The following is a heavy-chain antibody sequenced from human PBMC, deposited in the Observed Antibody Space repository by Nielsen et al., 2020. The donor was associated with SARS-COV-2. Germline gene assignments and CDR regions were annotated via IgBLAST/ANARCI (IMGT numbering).Heavy chain of an antibody. CDR2: IYYSGST. Sequence: SETLSLTCTVSGGSISSGDYYWSWIRQPPGKGLEWIGYIYYSGSTYYNPSLKSRVTISVDTSKNQFSLKLSSVTAADTAVYYCAQYYDILTGLDYWGQGTLVTVSS. D-gene: IGHD3-9*01. CDR3: AQYYDILTGLDY. CDR1: GGSISSGDYY. J-gene: IGHJ4*02. V-gene: IGHV4-30-4*01.